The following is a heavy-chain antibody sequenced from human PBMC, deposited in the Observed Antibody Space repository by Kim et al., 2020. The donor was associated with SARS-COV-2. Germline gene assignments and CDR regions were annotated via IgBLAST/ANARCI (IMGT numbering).Heavy chain of an antibody. J-gene: IGHJ4*02. V-gene: IGHV4-34*01. Sequence: SVTLSLTCAGSGGSFSGYFWSWIRQSPGKGLEWIGEINHTGSTNYNQSLKSRATISVDTSKNQFSLRLTSVAAANTAVDYCARTARPLRQFNGWGQGTL. CDR3: ARTARPLRQFNG. D-gene: IGHD6-6*01. CDR1: GGSFSGYF. CDR2: INHTGST.